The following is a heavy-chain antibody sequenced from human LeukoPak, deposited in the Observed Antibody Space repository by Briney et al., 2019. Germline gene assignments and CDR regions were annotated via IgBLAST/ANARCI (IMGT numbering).Heavy chain of an antibody. CDR2: INSDGCST. V-gene: IGHV3-74*01. D-gene: IGHD4-17*01. J-gene: IGHJ4*02. CDR3: ARSFYGDYAEN. Sequence: AGGSLRLSCAASGFSFSRSWMHWVRQAPGKGLMWVSRINSDGCSTDYADSVKGRFTISRDNTKNTVYLQMNSLRVEDTAMYYCARSFYGDYAENWGQGTLVTVSS. CDR1: GFSFSRSW.